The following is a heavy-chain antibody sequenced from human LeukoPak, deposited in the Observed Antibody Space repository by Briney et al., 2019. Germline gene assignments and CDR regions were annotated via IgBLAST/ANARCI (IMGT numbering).Heavy chain of an antibody. J-gene: IGHJ6*02. V-gene: IGHV1-2*02. CDR3: ATDAGYCSSTSCYAGIYYYYYYGMDV. CDR2: INPKSGGT. CDR1: RYTFNDYY. Sequence: GASVKVSCKASRYTFNDYYMHWVRQAPGQGREGMGWINPKSGGTNYAQKFQGRVTMTSDTSISTAYMELSRLRSDDTAVYYCATDAGYCSSTSCYAGIYYYYYYGMDVWGQGTTVTVSS. D-gene: IGHD2-2*01.